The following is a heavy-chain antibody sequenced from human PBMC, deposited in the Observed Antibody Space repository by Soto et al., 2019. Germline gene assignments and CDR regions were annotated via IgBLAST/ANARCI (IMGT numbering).Heavy chain of an antibody. V-gene: IGHV1-3*01. CDR3: ARDLSGYDFWSGYPAPGGMDV. J-gene: IGHJ6*02. Sequence: WASVKVSCKASGYTFTSYAMHWVRQAPGQRLEWMGWINAGNGNTKYSQKFQGRVTITRDTSASTAYMELSSLRSEDTAVYYCARDLSGYDFWSGYPAPGGMDVWGQGTTVTVSS. CDR2: INAGNGNT. CDR1: GYTFTSYA. D-gene: IGHD3-3*01.